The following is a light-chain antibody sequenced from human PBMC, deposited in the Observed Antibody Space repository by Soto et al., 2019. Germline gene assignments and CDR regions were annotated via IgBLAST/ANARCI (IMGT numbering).Light chain of an antibody. CDR2: EAF. CDR3: QQYNRCSWT. CDR1: QSIHNW. J-gene: IGKJ1*01. Sequence: DIQRTQSPSILSASIGERVTITCRPSQSIHNWLAWYQQKRGKAPRLXIYEAFSLENGVPSRFGGSGAGTEFTLTISSLQPDDFATYYCQQYNRCSWTFGQGTKVDNK. V-gene: IGKV1-5*03.